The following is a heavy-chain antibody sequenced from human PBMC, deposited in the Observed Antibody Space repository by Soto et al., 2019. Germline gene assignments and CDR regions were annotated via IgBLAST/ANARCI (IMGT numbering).Heavy chain of an antibody. Sequence: ASVKVSCKASGYTFTSYGISWVRQAPGQGLEWMGWISAYNGNTNYAQKLQGRVTMTTDTSTSTAYMELRSLGSDDTAVYYCAKVRTYSSTCDGCFDSWGQGTLVTAPQ. CDR3: AKVRTYSSTCDGCFDS. D-gene: IGHD6-19*01. CDR2: ISAYNGNT. CDR1: GYTFTSYG. V-gene: IGHV1-18*01. J-gene: IGHJ4*02.